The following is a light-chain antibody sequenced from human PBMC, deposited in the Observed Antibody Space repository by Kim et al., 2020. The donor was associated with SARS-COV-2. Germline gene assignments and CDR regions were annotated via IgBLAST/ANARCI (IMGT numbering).Light chain of an antibody. CDR1: KLGDKY. V-gene: IGLV3-1*01. CDR2: QDS. Sequence: SVRPGQTASITCSGDKLGDKYACWYQQKPGQSPVLVIYQDSKRPSGIPERFSGSNSGNTATLTISGTQAMDEADYYCQAWDSSTVVFGGGTKLTVL. CDR3: QAWDSSTVV. J-gene: IGLJ2*01.